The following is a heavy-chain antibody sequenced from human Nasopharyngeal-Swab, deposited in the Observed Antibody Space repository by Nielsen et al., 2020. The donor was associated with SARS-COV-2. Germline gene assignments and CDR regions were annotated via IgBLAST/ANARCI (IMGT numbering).Heavy chain of an antibody. D-gene: IGHD6-13*01. J-gene: IGHJ4*02. Sequence: GGSLRLSCAASGFGFSAFAMSWVRQAPGKGLEWVSAAGGNDGSTFYADSVRGRFTISRDNSKNTLYLQMNSLRAEDTALYYCAKKYGTRSWYVGLDYRGQGTQVTVSS. CDR2: AGGNDGST. CDR3: AKKYGTRSWYVGLDY. CDR1: GFGFSAFA. V-gene: IGHV3-23*01.